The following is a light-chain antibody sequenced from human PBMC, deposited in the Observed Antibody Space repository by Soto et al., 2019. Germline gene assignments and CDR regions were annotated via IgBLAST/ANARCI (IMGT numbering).Light chain of an antibody. CDR2: AAS. Sequence: DIQMTQSPSSLSASVRDRVTNTCRASQSISSYLNWYQQKPGRAPKLLIYAASSLQSGVPSRFSGSGSGTDFTLTISSLQPEDFATYYCQQSYSTLFTFGPGTKVDIK. CDR1: QSISSY. J-gene: IGKJ3*01. CDR3: QQSYSTLFT. V-gene: IGKV1-39*01.